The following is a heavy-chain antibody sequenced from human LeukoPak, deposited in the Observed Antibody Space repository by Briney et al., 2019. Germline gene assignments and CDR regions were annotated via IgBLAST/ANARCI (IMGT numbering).Heavy chain of an antibody. CDR2: IIPILGIA. CDR1: GGTFSSYA. J-gene: IGHJ6*02. D-gene: IGHD1-26*01. CDR3: ATGGYTNVYYYYGMDV. Sequence: ASVKVSCKASGGTFSSYAISWVRQAPGQGLEWMGRIIPILGIANYAQKFQGRVTITADKSTSTAYMELSSLRSEDTAVYYCATGGYTNVYYYYGMDVWGQGTTVTVSS. V-gene: IGHV1-69*04.